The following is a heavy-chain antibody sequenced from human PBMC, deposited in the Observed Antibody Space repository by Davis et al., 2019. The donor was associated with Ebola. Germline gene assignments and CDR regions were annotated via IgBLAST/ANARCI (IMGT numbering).Heavy chain of an antibody. D-gene: IGHD5-12*01. CDR2: IYYSGST. Sequence: SGPTLVKPTQTLTLTCTFSGFSLSTSGVGVGWIRQPPGKGLEWIGSIYYSGSTYYNPSLKSRVTISVDTSKNQFSLKLSSVTAADTAVYYCASRGGGYDQLLPFGFDYWGQGTLVTVSS. CDR1: GFSLSTSGVG. CDR3: ASRGGGYDQLLPFGFDY. J-gene: IGHJ4*02. V-gene: IGHV4-39*01.